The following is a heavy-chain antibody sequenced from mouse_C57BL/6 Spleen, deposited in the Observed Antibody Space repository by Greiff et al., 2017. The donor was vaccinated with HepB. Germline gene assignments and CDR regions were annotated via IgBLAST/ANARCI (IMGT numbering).Heavy chain of an antibody. Sequence: QVQLQQPGAELVKPGASVKLSCKASGYTFTSYWMHWVKQRPGQGLEWIGMIHPNSGSTNYNEKFKSKATLTVDKSSSTAYMQLSSLTSEDSAVYYCARRDDYGSSREYYFDYWGQGTTLTVSS. J-gene: IGHJ2*01. CDR1: GYTFTSYW. CDR3: ARRDDYGSSREYYFDY. CDR2: IHPNSGST. D-gene: IGHD1-1*01. V-gene: IGHV1-64*01.